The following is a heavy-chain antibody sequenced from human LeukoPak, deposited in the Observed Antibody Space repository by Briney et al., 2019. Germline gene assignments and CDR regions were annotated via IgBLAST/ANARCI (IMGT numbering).Heavy chain of an antibody. CDR1: GFSLSTSGVG. J-gene: IGHJ4*02. V-gene: IGHV2-5*02. CDR2: IYWDDDK. D-gene: IGHD1-26*01. Sequence: SGPTLVKPTQTLTLTCTFSGFSLSTSGVGVGWIRQPPGEALEWLALIYWDDDKRFSPSLKSRLTITKDTSENQVVLTMTNMDPVDTATYYCARSRGYFDYWGQGTLVTVSS. CDR3: ARSRGYFDY.